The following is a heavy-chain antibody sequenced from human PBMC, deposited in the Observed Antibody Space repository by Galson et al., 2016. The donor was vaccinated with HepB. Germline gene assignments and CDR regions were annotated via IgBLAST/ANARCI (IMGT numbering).Heavy chain of an antibody. CDR3: AKGTDNWNRDYMDV. CDR1: GFTFSNYA. Sequence: SLRLSCAASGFTFSNYAMNWVRQAPGKGLEWVSGISGNIIGTYHADSVKGRFTISRDNAKNTLYLQMNSLRAEDTAVYYCAKGTDNWNRDYMDVWGKGTMVTVSS. CDR2: ISGNIIGT. V-gene: IGHV3-23*01. J-gene: IGHJ6*03. D-gene: IGHD1-20*01.